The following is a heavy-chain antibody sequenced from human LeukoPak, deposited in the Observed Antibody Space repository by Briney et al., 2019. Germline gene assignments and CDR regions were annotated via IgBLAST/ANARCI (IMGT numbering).Heavy chain of an antibody. J-gene: IGHJ5*02. Sequence: GGSLRLSCTASGFTFGDYAMSWARQAPGKGLEWVGFIRSKTHGGTTEYAASVKGRFIISRDDSRSIAYLQMNSLKTEDTAVYYCTRAPSLSWFDPWGQGTLATVSS. CDR3: TRAPSLSWFDP. CDR2: IRSKTHGGTT. V-gene: IGHV3-49*04. CDR1: GFTFGDYA. D-gene: IGHD3-10*01.